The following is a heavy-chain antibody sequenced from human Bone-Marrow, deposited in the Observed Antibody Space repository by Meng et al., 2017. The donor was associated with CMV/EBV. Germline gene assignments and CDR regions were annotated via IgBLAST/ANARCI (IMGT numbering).Heavy chain of an antibody. J-gene: IGHJ3*02. CDR3: ARALYCSSTSCYLYAFDI. V-gene: IGHV4-39*07. D-gene: IGHD2-2*01. Sequence: GSLRLSCTVSGGSISSSSYYWGWIRQPPGKGLEWIGSIYYSGSTNYNPSLKSRVTISVDTSKNQFSLKLSSVTAADTAVYYCARALYCSSTSCYLYAFDIWGQGTRVTGSS. CDR1: GGSISSSSYY. CDR2: IYYSGST.